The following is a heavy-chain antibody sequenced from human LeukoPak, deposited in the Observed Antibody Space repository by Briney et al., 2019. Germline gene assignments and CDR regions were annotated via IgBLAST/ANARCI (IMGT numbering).Heavy chain of an antibody. Sequence: AGGSLRLSCAASGFTFSSYAMSWVRQAPGKGLEWVSAISGSGGSTYYADSVKGRFTISRDNSKNTLYLQMNSLRAEDTAVYYCATSGGYYDILTGYYMTFDYWGQGTLVTVSS. CDR3: ATSGGYYDILTGYYMTFDY. D-gene: IGHD3-9*01. J-gene: IGHJ4*02. CDR1: GFTFSSYA. CDR2: ISGSGGST. V-gene: IGHV3-23*01.